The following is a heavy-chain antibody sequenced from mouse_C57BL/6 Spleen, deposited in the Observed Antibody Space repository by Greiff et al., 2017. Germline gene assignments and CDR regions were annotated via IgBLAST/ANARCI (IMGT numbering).Heavy chain of an antibody. CDR2: INPSNGGT. V-gene: IGHV1-53*01. CDR3: ARGDYYGSSPFDY. Sequence: VQLQQPGTELVKPGASVKLSCKASGYTFTSYWMHWVKQRPGQGLEWIGNINPSNGGTNYNEKFQSKATLTVDKSSSTAYMQLSSLTSEDSAVYYCARGDYYGSSPFDYWGQGTTLTVSS. J-gene: IGHJ2*01. D-gene: IGHD1-1*01. CDR1: GYTFTSYW.